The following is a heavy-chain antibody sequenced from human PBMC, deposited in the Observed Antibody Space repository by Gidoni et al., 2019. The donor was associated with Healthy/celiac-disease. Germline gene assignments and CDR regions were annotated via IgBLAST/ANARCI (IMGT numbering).Heavy chain of an antibody. V-gene: IGHV3-53*04. J-gene: IGHJ6*03. CDR1: GFTLGPNY. D-gene: IGHD1-26*01. CDR3: ARGIRDHLLLSTYYYYMDV. Sequence: EVQLVESGGGLVQPGGSLRLSCAASGFTLGPNYMSWFRQATGKGLEWVSVIYSGGSTYYADSVKGRFTISRHNSKNTLYLQMNSLRAEDTAVYYCARGIRDHLLLSTYYYYMDVWGKGTTVTVSS. CDR2: IYSGGST.